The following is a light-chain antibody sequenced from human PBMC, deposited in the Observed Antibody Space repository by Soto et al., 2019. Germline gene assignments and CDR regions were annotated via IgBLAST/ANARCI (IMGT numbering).Light chain of an antibody. J-gene: IGKJ1*01. Sequence: DIQMTQSPSTLSASVGDRVTITCRASQSIGSWLAWYQQKPGKAPKLLLYKASSLESGVPSRFGGSGSGTEFILTISSLQPDDFATYYCQQYNTYSSFGQGTKVEI. CDR1: QSIGSW. CDR3: QQYNTYSS. CDR2: KAS. V-gene: IGKV1-5*03.